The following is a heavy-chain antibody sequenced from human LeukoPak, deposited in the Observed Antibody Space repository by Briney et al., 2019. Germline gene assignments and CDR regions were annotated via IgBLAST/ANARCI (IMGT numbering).Heavy chain of an antibody. Sequence: GGSLRLSCAASGFTFTNYWMGWVRQAPGKGLEWVAVISYDGSNKYYADSVKGRFTISRDNSKNTLYLQMNSLRAEDTAVYYCARDGIVATINAVDYYYYMDVWGKGTTVTVSS. CDR1: GFTFTNYW. V-gene: IGHV3-30*03. CDR2: ISYDGSNK. CDR3: ARDGIVATINAVDYYYYMDV. D-gene: IGHD5-12*01. J-gene: IGHJ6*03.